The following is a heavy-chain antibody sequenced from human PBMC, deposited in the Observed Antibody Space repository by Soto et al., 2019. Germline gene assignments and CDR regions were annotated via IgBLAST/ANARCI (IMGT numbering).Heavy chain of an antibody. CDR3: AREGEVVVVAATPPEYFQH. D-gene: IGHD2-15*01. J-gene: IGHJ1*01. CDR2: INAGNGNT. CDR1: GYTFTSYA. V-gene: IGHV1-3*01. Sequence: ASVKVSCKASGYTFTSYAMYWVRQAPGQRLEWMGWINAGNGNTKYSQKFQGRVTITRDTSASTAYMELSSLRSEDTAVYYCAREGEVVVVAATPPEYFQHWGQGTLVTVSS.